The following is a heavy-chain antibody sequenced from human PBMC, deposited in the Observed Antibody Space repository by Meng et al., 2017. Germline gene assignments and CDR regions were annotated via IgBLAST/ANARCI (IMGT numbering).Heavy chain of an antibody. CDR2: ISAYNGNT. D-gene: IGHD6-19*01. V-gene: IGHV1-18*01. J-gene: IGHJ4*02. CDR1: GYTFTIYG. CDR3: ARGGIAVAIDY. Sequence: GHLVQSGAEVKEPGASEQVSCKASGYTFTIYGNSWVQQARGKGLEWMGWISAYNGNTNYAQKLQGGVTMNTDTSKSTAYMEMRSLRSDDTAVYYCARGGIAVAIDYWGQGTLVTVSS.